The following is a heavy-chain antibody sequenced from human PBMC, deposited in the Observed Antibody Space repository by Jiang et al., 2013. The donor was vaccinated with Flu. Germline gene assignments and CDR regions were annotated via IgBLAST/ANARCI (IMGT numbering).Heavy chain of an antibody. CDR1: GYIFNTYY. J-gene: IGHJ4*02. CDR2: VNPVNDDT. V-gene: IGHV1-46*02. CDR3: ARSIENHNYDF. Sequence: ASGYIFNTYYIHWLRQAPGQRPEWLGLVNPVNDDTYSALKFRGRVTLTMAKAAGTVFMELGTLTSEDTAVYYCARSIENHNYDFWGQGTLVTISS.